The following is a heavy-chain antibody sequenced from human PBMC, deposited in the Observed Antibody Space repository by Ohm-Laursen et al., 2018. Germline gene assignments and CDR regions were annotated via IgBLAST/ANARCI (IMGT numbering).Heavy chain of an antibody. J-gene: IGHJ2*01. V-gene: IGHV3-13*01. D-gene: IGHD3-22*01. CDR1: GFTFSSYG. CDR3: ARRADSSGYWYFDL. Sequence: SLRLSCAASGFTFSSYGMHWVRHATGKGLEWVSAIGTASDTYYPGSVKGRFTISRENAKNSLYLQMNSLRAGDTAVYYCARRADSSGYWYFDLWGRGTLVTVSS. CDR2: IGTASDT.